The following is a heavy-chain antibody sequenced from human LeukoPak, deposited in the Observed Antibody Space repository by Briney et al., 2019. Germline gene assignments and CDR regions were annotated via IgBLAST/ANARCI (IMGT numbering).Heavy chain of an antibody. D-gene: IGHD5-12*01. CDR1: GGSISSYY. J-gene: IGHJ4*02. CDR3: ARVIGYDQLDY. Sequence: SETLSLTCTVSGGSISSYYWSWIRQTPGKGLEWIGYIHYSGSTYYNPSLKSRVSISVSTSKNRFSLQLSSVTAADTAVYYCARVIGYDQLDYWGQGTLVTVSS. V-gene: IGHV4-59*12. CDR2: IHYSGST.